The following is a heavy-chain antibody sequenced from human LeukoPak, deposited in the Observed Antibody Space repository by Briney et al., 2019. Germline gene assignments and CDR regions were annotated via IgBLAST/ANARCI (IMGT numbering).Heavy chain of an antibody. CDR1: GFIFSSYA. CDR2: ISGSGVST. CDR3: AKSSRPVITTTSDWFDP. D-gene: IGHD3-22*01. V-gene: IGHV3-23*01. J-gene: IGHJ5*02. Sequence: GGSLRLSCAASGFIFSSYAMTWVRQAPGRGLEWVSAISGSGVSTYYADSVKGRFTISRDNSKNTLYLQMNSLRAEDTAVYYCAKSSRPVITTTSDWFDPWGQGTLVTVSS.